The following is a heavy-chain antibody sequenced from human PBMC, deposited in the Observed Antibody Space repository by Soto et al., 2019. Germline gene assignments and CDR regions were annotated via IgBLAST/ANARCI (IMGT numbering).Heavy chain of an antibody. V-gene: IGHV4-31*03. CDR3: AREGDLSLGVGSGYHGRFDY. CDR2: IYYSGST. Sequence: SETLSLTCTVSGGSISSGGYYWSWIRQHPGKGLEWIGYIYYSGSTYYNPSLKSRVTISVDTSKNQFPLKLSSVTAADTAVYYCAREGDLSLGVGSGYHGRFDYWGQGTLVTVSS. D-gene: IGHD3-22*01. CDR1: GGSISSGGYY. J-gene: IGHJ4*02.